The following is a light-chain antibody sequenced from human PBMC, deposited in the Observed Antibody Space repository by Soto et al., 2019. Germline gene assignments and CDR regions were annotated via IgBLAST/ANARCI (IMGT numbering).Light chain of an antibody. V-gene: IGLV2-14*01. Sequence: QSALTQPASVSGSPGQLITISCTGTSSDVGAYNYVSWYQQHPGKAPKLMIHDVSNRPSGVSNRFSGSKSGNTASLTISGLQAEDEADYYCSSYTSSSSYVFGTGTKVTVL. CDR1: SSDVGAYNY. J-gene: IGLJ1*01. CDR2: DVS. CDR3: SSYTSSSSYV.